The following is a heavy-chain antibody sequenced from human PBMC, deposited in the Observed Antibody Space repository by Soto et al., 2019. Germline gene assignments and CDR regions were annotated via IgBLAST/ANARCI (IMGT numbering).Heavy chain of an antibody. CDR2: IRSKANNYAT. CDR3: SRQASDFWSGKPQYYMDV. D-gene: IGHD3-3*01. CDR1: GFTFSGSA. J-gene: IGHJ6*03. Sequence: EVQLVESGGGLVQPGGSLKLSCAVSGFTFSGSAMHWVRQASGKGLEWVGRIRSKANNYATAYGASVKGRFTISRDDSKNTAYLQMNSLKTEDTAVYYCSRQASDFWSGKPQYYMDVWGKGTTVTVSS. V-gene: IGHV3-73*01.